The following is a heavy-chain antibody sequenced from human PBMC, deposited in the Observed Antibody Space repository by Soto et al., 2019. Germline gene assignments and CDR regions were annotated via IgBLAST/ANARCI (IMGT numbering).Heavy chain of an antibody. CDR2: IYPGDSDT. V-gene: IGHV5-51*01. J-gene: IGHJ5*02. Sequence: GESLKISCKGSGYSFTSYWIGWVRQMPGKGLEWMGIIYPGDSDTRYSPSFQGQVTISADKSISTAYLQWSSLKASDTAMYYCARHGPHSSSLTEVALWSCFDPWGQGTLVTVSS. D-gene: IGHD6-6*01. CDR1: GYSFTSYW. CDR3: ARHGPHSSSLTEVALWSCFDP.